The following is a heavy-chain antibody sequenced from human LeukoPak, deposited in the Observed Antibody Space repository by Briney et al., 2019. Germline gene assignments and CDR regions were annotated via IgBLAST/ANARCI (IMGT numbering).Heavy chain of an antibody. CDR2: IYYSGST. CDR1: GGSISSSSYY. D-gene: IGHD6-13*01. V-gene: IGHV4-39*01. Sequence: SETLSLTCTVSGGSISSSSYYWGWIRQPPGKGLEWIGSIYYSGSTYYNPSLKSRVTISVDTSKNQFSLKLSSVTAADTAVYYCARRAAADIFRGQGTLVTVSS. J-gene: IGHJ4*02. CDR3: ARRAAADIF.